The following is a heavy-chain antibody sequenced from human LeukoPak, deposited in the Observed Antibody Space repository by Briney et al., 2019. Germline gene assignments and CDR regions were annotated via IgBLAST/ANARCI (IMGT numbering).Heavy chain of an antibody. J-gene: IGHJ4*02. CDR1: GVSIGSGGY. CDR2: IFYIGRA. Sequence: SETLSLTCAASGVSIGSGGYWSWVRQPPGKGLEWIGQIFYIGRAHYNPSFESRVIMSIDNSRNQLSLRFNSVTAADTAVYYCARHGSYSLAFWGQGALVTVSS. V-gene: IGHV4-4*02. D-gene: IGHD2-15*01. CDR3: ARHGSYSLAF.